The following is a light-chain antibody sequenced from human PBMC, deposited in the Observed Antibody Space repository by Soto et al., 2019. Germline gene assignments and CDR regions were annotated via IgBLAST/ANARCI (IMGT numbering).Light chain of an antibody. CDR3: QQTNSFPLP. V-gene: IGKV1-9*01. CDR2: AAS. Sequence: IQLTQAPSSLSASVGDSVTITCRARQGISSHLAWYQQKPGKAPKLLIYAASTLQTGVPSRFSGGGSGTDFTLTLSSLQPEDFATYYCQQTNSFPLPFGQGTRLEI. CDR1: QGISSH. J-gene: IGKJ5*01.